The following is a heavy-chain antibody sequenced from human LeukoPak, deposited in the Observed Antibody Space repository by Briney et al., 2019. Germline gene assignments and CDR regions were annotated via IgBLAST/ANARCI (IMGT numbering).Heavy chain of an antibody. D-gene: IGHD6-13*01. CDR3: ARGFLCSSSWYRSPGSWFDP. CDR1: GGSLRGYY. J-gene: IGHJ5*02. CDR2: INHSGST. V-gene: IGHV4-34*01. Sequence: SETPSLTCAVYGGSLRGYYWSWIRQPPGKGLEWIGEINHSGSTNYNPSLKSRVTISVDTSKYQFSLKLSSVTAADTAVYYCARGFLCSSSWYRSPGSWFDPWGQGTLVTVSS.